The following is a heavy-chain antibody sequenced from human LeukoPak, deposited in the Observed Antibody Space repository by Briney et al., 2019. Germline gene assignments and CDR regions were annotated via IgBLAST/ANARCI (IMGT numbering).Heavy chain of an antibody. V-gene: IGHV4-39*01. J-gene: IGHJ4*02. CDR3: ARCVDPSICGY. Sequence: SETLSLTCTFSGGSNSSSRYYWGWIRQPPGKGLEWIGSIYYSGSTDYNPSLKSRVTISVDMSKNQFSLRLSSVTAADTAVYYCARCVDPSICGYWGQGILVTVSS. CDR1: GGSNSSSRYY. CDR2: IYYSGST. D-gene: IGHD5-12*01.